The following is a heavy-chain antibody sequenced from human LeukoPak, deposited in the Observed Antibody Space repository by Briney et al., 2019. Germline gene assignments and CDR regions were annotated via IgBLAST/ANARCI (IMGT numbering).Heavy chain of an antibody. Sequence: GGSLRLSCAAYGFTFSSYGMHWVRQAPGKGLEWVAVIWYGGSNKYYADSVKGRFTISRDNSKNTLYLQMNSLRAEDTAVYYCAKSAAGGEYAFDIWGQGTMVTVSS. CDR2: IWYGGSNK. CDR3: AKSAAGGEYAFDI. V-gene: IGHV3-30*02. J-gene: IGHJ3*02. CDR1: GFTFSSYG. D-gene: IGHD3-16*01.